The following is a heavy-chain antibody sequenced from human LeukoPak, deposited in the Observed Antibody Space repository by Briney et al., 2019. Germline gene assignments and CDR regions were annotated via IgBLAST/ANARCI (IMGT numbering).Heavy chain of an antibody. CDR2: IYYTGSA. V-gene: IGHV4-59*11. J-gene: IGHJ4*02. D-gene: IGHD6-13*01. CDR3: ARGRLSGSSHFDS. CDR1: GGSINSHY. Sequence: SETLSLTCTVSGGSINSHYGNWVRQPQGKGLEWIGYIYYTGSATYNPSLSSRVTISVDTSNYQFSLKLTSVTAADTAVYYCARGRLSGSSHFDSWGQGTLVTVSS.